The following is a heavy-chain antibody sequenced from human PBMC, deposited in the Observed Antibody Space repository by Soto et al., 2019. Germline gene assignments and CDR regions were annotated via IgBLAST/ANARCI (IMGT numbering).Heavy chain of an antibody. CDR3: VREGELEGISSLPIHSSGMDA. CDR2: IKQDGSER. J-gene: IGHJ6*02. CDR1: RFTFTSYW. Sequence: GGSLRLSCAASRFTFTSYWMSWVRQAPGKGLEWVANIKQDGSERYYVDSVKGRFTISRDNAKNSLFLKMNNLRADDTAVYFCVREGELEGISSLPIHSSGMDACGQATTVTVS. D-gene: IGHD1-26*01. V-gene: IGHV3-7*01.